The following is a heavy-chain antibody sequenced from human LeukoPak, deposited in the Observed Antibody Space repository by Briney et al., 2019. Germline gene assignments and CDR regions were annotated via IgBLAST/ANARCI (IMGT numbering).Heavy chain of an antibody. V-gene: IGHV3-33*01. CDR2: IWYDGSKK. Sequence: GGSLRLSCAAPGFSFSSYGMHWVRQAPGKGLEWVAVIWYDGSKKYYADSVKGRFIISRDNSRNTLYLQMNSLRAEDTAVYYCARGLQGLDYWGQGTLVTVSS. CDR3: ARGLQGLDY. CDR1: GFSFSSYG. D-gene: IGHD4-11*01. J-gene: IGHJ4*02.